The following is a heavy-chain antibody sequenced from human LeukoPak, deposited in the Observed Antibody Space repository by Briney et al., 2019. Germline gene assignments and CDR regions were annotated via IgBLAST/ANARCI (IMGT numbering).Heavy chain of an antibody. D-gene: IGHD6-13*01. CDR1: GFTFSIHT. Sequence: GGSLRLSCAASGFTFSIHTMNWVRQAPGKGLEWVSYITSSGNTIYYADSVKGRFTISRDNAKSSLHLQMNNLRAEDTAVYFCARDESWSNYYNFMDVWGKGTTVTVSS. J-gene: IGHJ6*03. V-gene: IGHV3-48*04. CDR2: ITSSGNTI. CDR3: ARDESWSNYYNFMDV.